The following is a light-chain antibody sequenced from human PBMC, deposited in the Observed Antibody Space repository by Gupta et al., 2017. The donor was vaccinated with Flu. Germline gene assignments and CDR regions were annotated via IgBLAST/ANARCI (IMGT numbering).Light chain of an antibody. CDR1: RGVHVDTCS. CDR2: YKSDSEQ. CDR3: MIWNSSAWV. V-gene: IGLV5-45*01. Sequence: VLTQPASLSAAPGASVSLTCTCRRGVHVDTCSMYGYQQKPGSPPRYLLRYKSDSEQQQGSGVPSRFSGSKDASANAGILLISGLQSEDEGDYYCMIWNSSAWVFGGGTKLTVL. J-gene: IGLJ2*01.